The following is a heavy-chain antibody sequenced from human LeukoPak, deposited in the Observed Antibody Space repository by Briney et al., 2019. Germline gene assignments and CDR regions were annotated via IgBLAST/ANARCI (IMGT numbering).Heavy chain of an antibody. V-gene: IGHV4-59*01. CDR2: IYYSGSA. CDR1: GGSISSYY. CDR3: ARNNPQFTFGGVIALKYYYYYYMDV. D-gene: IGHD3-16*02. Sequence: KPSETLSLTCTVSGGSISSYYWSWIRQPPGKGLEWTGYIYYSGSANYNPSLKSRVTISVDTSKNQFSLKLSSVTAADTAVYYCARNNPQFTFGGVIALKYYYYYYMDVWGKGTTVTVSS. J-gene: IGHJ6*03.